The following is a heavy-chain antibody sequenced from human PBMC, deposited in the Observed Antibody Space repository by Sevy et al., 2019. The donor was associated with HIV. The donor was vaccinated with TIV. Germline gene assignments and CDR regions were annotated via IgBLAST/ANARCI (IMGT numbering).Heavy chain of an antibody. CDR1: GFTFSTYG. J-gene: IGHJ4*02. CDR3: AKEGYRITMLRGIIE. V-gene: IGHV3-33*06. D-gene: IGHD3-10*01. Sequence: GGSLRLSCAASGFTFSTYGMHWVRQAPGKGLEWVAVIWYDGSNTYYADSVKGRFTISRDNSKNTLYLQMNSLRAEDTAIYYCAKEGYRITMLRGIIEWGQGTLVTVSS. CDR2: IWYDGSNT.